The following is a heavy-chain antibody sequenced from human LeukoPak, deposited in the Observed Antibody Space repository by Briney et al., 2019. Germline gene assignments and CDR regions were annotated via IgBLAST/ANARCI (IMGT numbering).Heavy chain of an antibody. CDR2: IYYTGTT. J-gene: IGHJ3*01. CDR3: ARRWVYDKRAFDA. CDR1: GGSISGTYY. D-gene: IGHD3-16*01. Sequence: SETLSLTCTVSGGSISGTYYWSWIRQPPGKGLEWIGYIYYTGTTDSNPSLKSRVTISLDTSKDQFSLNLSSVTAADTAVYYCARRWVYDKRAFDAWGQGTMVTVSS. V-gene: IGHV4-59*08.